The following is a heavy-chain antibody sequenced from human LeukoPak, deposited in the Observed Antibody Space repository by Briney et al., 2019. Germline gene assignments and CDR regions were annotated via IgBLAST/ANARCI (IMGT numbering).Heavy chain of an antibody. Sequence: SETLSLTCTVSGGSISSYYWSWIRQPPGKGLEWIGYIYYSGSTNYNPSLKSRVTISVDTSKNQFSLKLSSVTAADTAVYYCARGNIVVARHNWFDPWGQGTLVTVSS. V-gene: IGHV4-59*01. J-gene: IGHJ5*02. CDR1: GGSISSYY. CDR3: ARGNIVVARHNWFDP. D-gene: IGHD2-2*01. CDR2: IYYSGST.